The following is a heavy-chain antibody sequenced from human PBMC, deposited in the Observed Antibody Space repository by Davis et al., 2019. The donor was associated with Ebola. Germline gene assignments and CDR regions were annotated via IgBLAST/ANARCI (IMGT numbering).Heavy chain of an antibody. D-gene: IGHD6-13*01. CDR3: ARGSALAAAGTGFDY. CDR1: GGSISSSNW. V-gene: IGHV4-4*02. CDR2: IYHSGST. J-gene: IGHJ4*02. Sequence: SETLSLTCAVSGGSISSSNWWSWVRQPPGKGLEWIGEIYHSGSTNYNPSLKSRVTISVDTSKNQFSLKLSSVTAADTAVYYCARGSALAAAGTGFDYWGQGTLVTVSS.